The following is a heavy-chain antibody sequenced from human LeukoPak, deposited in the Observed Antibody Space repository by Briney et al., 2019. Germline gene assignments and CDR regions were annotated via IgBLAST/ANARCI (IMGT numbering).Heavy chain of an antibody. Sequence: PGGSLRLSCSASGFSFSSFAMHWVRQAPGKGVEYVSAINSNGDITDYADSVKGRFTISRDNSKNTLYLQMSSLRAEDTAVYYCARVFRVAVAGTDAFDIWGQGTMVTVSS. CDR3: ARVFRVAVAGTDAFDI. J-gene: IGHJ3*02. CDR2: INSNGDIT. CDR1: GFSFSSFA. V-gene: IGHV3-64D*09. D-gene: IGHD6-19*01.